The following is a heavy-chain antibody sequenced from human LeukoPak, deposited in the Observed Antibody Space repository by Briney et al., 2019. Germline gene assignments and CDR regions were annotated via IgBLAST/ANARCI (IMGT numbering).Heavy chain of an antibody. J-gene: IGHJ4*02. D-gene: IGHD5-24*01. Sequence: GGSLRLSCAASGFTFTSYSMNWVRQAPGKGLEWVAVISYDGSNKYYADSVKGRFTISRDNSKNTLYLQMNSLRAEDTAVYYCAKAVEFDYWGQGTLVTVSS. CDR3: AKAVEFDY. V-gene: IGHV3-30*18. CDR1: GFTFTSYS. CDR2: ISYDGSNK.